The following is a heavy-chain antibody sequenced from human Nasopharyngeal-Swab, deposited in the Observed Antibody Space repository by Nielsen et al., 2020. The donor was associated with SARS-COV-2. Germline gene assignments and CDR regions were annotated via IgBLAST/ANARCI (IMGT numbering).Heavy chain of an antibody. D-gene: IGHD6-13*01. V-gene: IGHV3-7*01. CDR3: ARGYSSPDV. CDR1: GFTFSSYW. Sequence: ESLKISCAASGFTFSSYWMSWVRQAPGKGLEWVANIKQDGSEKYYVDSVKGRFTISRDNAKNSLYLQMNSLRAEDTAVYYCARGYSSPDVWGKGTTVTVSS. CDR2: IKQDGSEK. J-gene: IGHJ6*04.